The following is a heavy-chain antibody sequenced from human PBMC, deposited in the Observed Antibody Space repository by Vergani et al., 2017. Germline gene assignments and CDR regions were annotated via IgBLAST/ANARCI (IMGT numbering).Heavy chain of an antibody. J-gene: IGHJ5*02. CDR3: AGQSSSRKNWFDP. V-gene: IGHV3-11*05. D-gene: IGHD2-2*01. CDR2: ISSSSSYP. Sequence: QVQLVESGGGLVKPGGSLRLSCAASGFTFSDYYMSWIRQAPGKGLEWVSYISSSSSYPNYADSVKGRFTISRDNAKNSLSLQMTSLRAEDTAVYYCAGQSSSRKNWFDPWGQGTLVTVSS. CDR1: GFTFSDYY.